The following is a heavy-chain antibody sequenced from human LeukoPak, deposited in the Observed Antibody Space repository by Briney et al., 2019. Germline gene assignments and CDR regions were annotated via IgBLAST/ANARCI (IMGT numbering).Heavy chain of an antibody. CDR1: GYTFTSYY. V-gene: IGHV1-46*01. J-gene: IGHJ4*02. CDR3: ARDSVPQPFDY. CDR2: INPSGGST. Sequence: ASVKVSCKASGYTFTSYYTHWVRQAPGQGLEWMGIINPSGGSTSYAQKFQGRVTMTRDMSTSTVYMELSSLRSEATAVYYCARDSVPQPFDYWGQGTLVTVSS.